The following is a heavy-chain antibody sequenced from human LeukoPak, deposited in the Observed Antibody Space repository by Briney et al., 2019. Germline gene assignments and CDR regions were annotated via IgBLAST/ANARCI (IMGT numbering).Heavy chain of an antibody. Sequence: GGSLRLSCAASGFTFSRNGMHWVRQAPGKGLEWVAYIPYDGHNKYYADSVKGRLTISRDNSKNTLYLQMNSLRTEGTALYYCAKDFNWACDYWGQGTLVTVSS. D-gene: IGHD7-27*01. CDR3: AKDFNWACDY. CDR1: GFTFSRNG. V-gene: IGHV3-30*02. CDR2: IPYDGHNK. J-gene: IGHJ4*02.